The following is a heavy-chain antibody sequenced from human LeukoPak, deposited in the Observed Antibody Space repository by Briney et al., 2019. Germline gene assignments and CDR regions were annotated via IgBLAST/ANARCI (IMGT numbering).Heavy chain of an antibody. CDR1: GFTFSTYG. J-gene: IGHJ4*02. D-gene: IGHD3-22*01. CDR2: IWFDGTYK. CDR3: VRDDTDITSTGYYFNY. V-gene: IGHV3-33*01. Sequence: GGSLRLSCAASGFTFSTYGMHWVRQAPGKGLEWVAIIWFDGTYKYYLDSVKGRFNISRDNSKNTLFLQMNSLRAEDTAVYYCVRDDTDITSTGYYFNYWGQGTLVTVSS.